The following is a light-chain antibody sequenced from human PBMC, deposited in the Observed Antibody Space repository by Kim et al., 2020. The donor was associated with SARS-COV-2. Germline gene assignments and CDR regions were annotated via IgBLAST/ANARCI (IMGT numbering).Light chain of an antibody. CDR2: GVS. CDR1: SSDVGAYNR. CDR3: CSYAGSPYV. V-gene: IGLV2-11*01. J-gene: IGLJ1*01. Sequence: PGQSVTISCLGTSSDVGAYNRVSWYQQHPGKAPNLAIHGVSKRPSGVPDRFSGSKSGNTASLTISGLQAEDEADYYCCSYAGSPYVFGTGTKVTVL.